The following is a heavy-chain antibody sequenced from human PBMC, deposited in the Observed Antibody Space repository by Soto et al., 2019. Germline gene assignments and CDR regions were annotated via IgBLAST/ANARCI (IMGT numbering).Heavy chain of an antibody. CDR1: GYTFTDYY. V-gene: IGHV1-2*04. CDR3: ARILREKPIVRGKPRHYYYGLDI. Sequence: QEQLVQSGAEVRRPGASVKVSCKASGYTFTDYYLHWVRQAPGQGLEWIGWLHPSSGATNYAQKFQIWVTLTRDTSIKTSYLEVNRLKSHSTAVYYCARILREKPIVRGKPRHYYYGLDIWGQGTTVIVSS. J-gene: IGHJ6*02. D-gene: IGHD3-10*02. CDR2: LHPSSGAT.